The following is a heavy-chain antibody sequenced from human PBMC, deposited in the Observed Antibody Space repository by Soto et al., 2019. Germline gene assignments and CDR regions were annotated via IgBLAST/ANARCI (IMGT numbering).Heavy chain of an antibody. CDR2: ISGYNGNT. Sequence: GASVKVSCKASGYTFTSYGISWVRQAPGQGLEWMGWISGYNGNTNYAEKFQGRVTMTTDTSTSTAYMELRSLRSDDTAVYYCARRVVVAATPAFDIWGQGTMVT. CDR3: ARRVVVAATPAFDI. CDR1: GYTFTSYG. J-gene: IGHJ3*02. D-gene: IGHD2-15*01. V-gene: IGHV1-18*01.